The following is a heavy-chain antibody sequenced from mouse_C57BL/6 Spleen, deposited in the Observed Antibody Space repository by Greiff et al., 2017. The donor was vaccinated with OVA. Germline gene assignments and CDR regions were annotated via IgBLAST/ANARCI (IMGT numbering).Heavy chain of an antibody. CDR2: ISGGGGNT. V-gene: IGHV5-9*01. CDR1: GFTFSSYT. Sequence: EVMLVESGGGLVKPGGSLKLSCAASGFTFSSYTMSWVRQTPEKRLAWVATISGGGGNTYYPDSVKGRFTISRDNAKNTLYLQMSSLRSEDTALYYCARHERNWDNFDYWGQGTTLTVSS. CDR3: ARHERNWDNFDY. J-gene: IGHJ2*01. D-gene: IGHD4-1*01.